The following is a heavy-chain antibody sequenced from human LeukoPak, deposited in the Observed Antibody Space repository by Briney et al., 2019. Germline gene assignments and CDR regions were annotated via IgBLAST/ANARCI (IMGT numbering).Heavy chain of an antibody. CDR3: ARAYYYDSSPEDY. Sequence: ASVKVSCKASGYTFTGYYMHWVRQAPGQGLEWMGWINPNSGGTNYAQKFQGRVTMTRDTSTSTAYMELSRLRSDDTAVYYCARAYYYDSSPEDYWGQGTLVTVSS. CDR2: INPNSGGT. D-gene: IGHD3-22*01. J-gene: IGHJ4*02. V-gene: IGHV1-2*02. CDR1: GYTFTGYY.